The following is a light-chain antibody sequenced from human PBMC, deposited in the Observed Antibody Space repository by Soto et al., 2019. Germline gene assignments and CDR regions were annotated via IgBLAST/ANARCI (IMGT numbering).Light chain of an antibody. CDR2: TAS. CDR1: QSISSF. V-gene: IGKV1-39*01. CDR3: QQVNSFPLT. J-gene: IGKJ4*01. Sequence: DIQITQSPSSLSSFLLDIVTITCRASQSISSFLNWYQQKPGKAPNFLIYTASTLESGVPSRFSGSGSGTDFTLTISNLQPEDFATYYCQQVNSFPLTFGGGTKVDIK.